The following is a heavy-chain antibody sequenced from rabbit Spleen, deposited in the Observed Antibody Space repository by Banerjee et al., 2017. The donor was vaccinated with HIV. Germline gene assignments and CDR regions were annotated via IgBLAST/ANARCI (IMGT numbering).Heavy chain of an antibody. CDR3: ARDLVGVIGWNFYL. J-gene: IGHJ4*01. D-gene: IGHD1-1*01. Sequence: QLTETGGGLVQPGGSLTLSCKASGIDFTNYYMSWVRQAPGKGLEWIGSIDPVFGIANYANWVNGRFTISRDNAQNTVDLRINSLTAADTATYFCARDLVGVIGWNFYLWGPGTLVTVS. CDR2: IDPVFGIA. CDR1: GIDFTNYY. V-gene: IGHV1S7*01.